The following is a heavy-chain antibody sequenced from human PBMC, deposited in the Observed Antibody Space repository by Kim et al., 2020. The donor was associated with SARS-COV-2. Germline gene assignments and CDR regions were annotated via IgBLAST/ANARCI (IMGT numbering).Heavy chain of an antibody. CDR3: ARDRGAGGDFDY. V-gene: IGHV3-33*01. D-gene: IGHD1-26*01. J-gene: IGHJ4*02. Sequence: GGSLRLSCAASGFIFSNHGMHWVRQAPGKGLEWVAVIWYDGSNKYYADSVKGRFTISRDNSKNTVYLQMDSLRVEDTAVYYCARDRGAGGDFDYWGQGTL. CDR1: GFIFSNHG. CDR2: IWYDGSNK.